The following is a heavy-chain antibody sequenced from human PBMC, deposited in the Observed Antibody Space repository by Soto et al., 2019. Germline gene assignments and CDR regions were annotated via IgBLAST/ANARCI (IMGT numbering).Heavy chain of an antibody. CDR3: ASLRSGSYYNSGRQWGADYYYGMDV. D-gene: IGHD3-10*01. V-gene: IGHV1-69*13. CDR1: GGTFSSYA. CDR2: IIPTFGTA. J-gene: IGHJ6*02. Sequence: SVKVSCKASGGTFSSYAISWVRQAPGQGLEWMGGIIPTFGTANYAQKFQGRVTITADESTSTAYMELSSLRSEDTAVYYCASLRSGSYYNSGRQWGADYYYGMDVWGQGTTVTVSS.